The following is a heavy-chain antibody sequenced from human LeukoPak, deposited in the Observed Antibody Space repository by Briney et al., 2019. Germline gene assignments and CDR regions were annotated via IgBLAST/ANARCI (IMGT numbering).Heavy chain of an antibody. V-gene: IGHV1-18*01. D-gene: IGHD6-19*01. CDR2: ISAYNGNT. CDR1: GGTFSSYG. J-gene: IGHJ4*02. Sequence: ASVKVSCKASGGTFSSYGISWVRQAPGQGLEWMGWISAYNGNTNYAQKLQGRVTMTTDTSTSTAYMELRSLRSDDTAVYYCARDWVAGTWIDYWGQGTLVTVSS. CDR3: ARDWVAGTWIDY.